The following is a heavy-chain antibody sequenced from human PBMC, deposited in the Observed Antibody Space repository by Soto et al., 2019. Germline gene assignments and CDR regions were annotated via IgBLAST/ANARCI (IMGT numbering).Heavy chain of an antibody. J-gene: IGHJ6*02. CDR3: ARDSQWLVPGNANYYYYGMDV. CDR1: GVSISSYY. Sequence: QVQLQESGPGLVKPSETLSLTCSVTGVSISSYYWSWIRQPAGKGLEWIGRIYSSGSTNYNPSLKSRVTMSEDMSKNQVYLKLSSVTAADTAVYYCARDSQWLVPGNANYYYYGMDVWGQGTTVTVSS. CDR2: IYSSGST. D-gene: IGHD6-19*01. V-gene: IGHV4-4*07.